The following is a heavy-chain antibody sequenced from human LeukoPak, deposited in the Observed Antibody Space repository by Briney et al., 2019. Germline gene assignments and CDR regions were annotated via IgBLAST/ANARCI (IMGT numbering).Heavy chain of an antibody. D-gene: IGHD3-16*02. CDR2: ISSTTTYT. CDR1: GFTFSDYY. CDR3: ARGGRYHFFDY. V-gene: IGHV3-11*05. Sequence: GGSLRLSCAASGFTFSDYYMSWIRQAPGKGLEWVSYISSTTTYTNYADSLKGRFTISRDNAKNSLYLQMNSLRAEDTAVYYCARGGRYHFFDYWGQGTLVTVSS. J-gene: IGHJ4*02.